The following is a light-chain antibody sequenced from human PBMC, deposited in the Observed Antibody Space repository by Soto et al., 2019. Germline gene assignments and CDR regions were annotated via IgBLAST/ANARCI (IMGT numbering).Light chain of an antibody. CDR2: STN. CDR1: SGSVSTSYY. Sequence: QTVVTQEPSFSVSPGGTVTLTCGLSSGSVSTSYYPSWYQQTPGQAPRTLIYSTNTRSSGVPDRFSGSILGNKAALTITGAQADDESDYYCVLYMGSPVFGGGTKLTVL. CDR3: VLYMGSPV. J-gene: IGLJ2*01. V-gene: IGLV8-61*01.